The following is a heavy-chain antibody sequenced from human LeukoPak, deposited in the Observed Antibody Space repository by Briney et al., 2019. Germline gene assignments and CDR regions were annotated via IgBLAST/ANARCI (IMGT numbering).Heavy chain of an antibody. CDR3: ARAVSGSYPAFDY. CDR2: VYSGGGT. D-gene: IGHD3-10*01. J-gene: IGHJ4*02. Sequence: GGSLRLSCAASGFTVSSNYMNWVRQAPGQGLEWVSAVYSGGGTYYADSVKGRFTISRDNSKSTLYLQMNSLRAEDTAVYYCARAVSGSYPAFDYWGRGTLVTVSS. CDR1: GFTVSSNY. V-gene: IGHV3-53*01.